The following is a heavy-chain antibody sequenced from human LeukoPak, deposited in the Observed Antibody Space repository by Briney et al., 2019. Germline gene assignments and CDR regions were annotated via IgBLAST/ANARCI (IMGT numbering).Heavy chain of an antibody. CDR3: ASLYYHGMDV. V-gene: IGHV3-48*01. CDR2: ISSSSSTI. CDR1: GFTFSSYS. D-gene: IGHD2-2*02. Sequence: GGSLRLSCAASGFTFSSYSMNWVRQAPGKGLEWVSYISSSSSTIYYADSVKGRFTVSRDNSKNTLYLQMNSLRAEDTAVYYCASLYYHGMDVWGQGTTVTVSS. J-gene: IGHJ6*02.